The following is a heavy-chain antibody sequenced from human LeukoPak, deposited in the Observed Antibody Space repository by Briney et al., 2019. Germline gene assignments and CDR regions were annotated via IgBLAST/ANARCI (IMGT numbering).Heavy chain of an antibody. CDR1: GYTFTSYY. D-gene: IGHD6-13*01. V-gene: IGHV1-46*01. Sequence: ASVKVSCKASGYTFTSYYMHWVRQAPGQGLEWMGIINPSGGSTSYAQKFQGRVTMTRDTSTSTVYMELSSLRAEDTALYHCARDYGSSWRQGYFQHWGQGTLVTVSS. CDR2: INPSGGST. CDR3: ARDYGSSWRQGYFQH. J-gene: IGHJ1*01.